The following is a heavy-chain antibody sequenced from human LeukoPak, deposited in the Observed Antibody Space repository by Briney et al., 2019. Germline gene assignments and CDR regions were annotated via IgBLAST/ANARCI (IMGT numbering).Heavy chain of an antibody. CDR1: GASISSGSYY. V-gene: IGHV4-61*02. J-gene: IGHJ4*02. CDR2: IYISGST. CDR3: ACYYYDTSGYYKNDY. D-gene: IGHD3-22*01. Sequence: SETLSLTFTVSGASISSGSYYWSWIRQPAGKGLEWIGRIYISGSTNYNPSLKSRVTISLDTSKNQFSLRLSSVTAADTAVYFCACYYYDTSGYYKNDYWGQGTLVTVSS.